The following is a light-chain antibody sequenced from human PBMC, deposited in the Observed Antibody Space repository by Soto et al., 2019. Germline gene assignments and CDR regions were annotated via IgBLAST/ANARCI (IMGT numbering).Light chain of an antibody. V-gene: IGLV7-46*01. CDR3: SSYTSTRTLV. CDR1: TGGVTSGHY. CDR2: DTS. Sequence: QTVVTQEPSLTVSPGGTVTLTCGSSTGGVTSGHYPYWFQQKPGQAPRTLIYDTSNKQSWTPARFSGSLLGGKAALTLSGAQPEDEAEYYCSSYTSTRTLVFGTGTKVTVL. J-gene: IGLJ1*01.